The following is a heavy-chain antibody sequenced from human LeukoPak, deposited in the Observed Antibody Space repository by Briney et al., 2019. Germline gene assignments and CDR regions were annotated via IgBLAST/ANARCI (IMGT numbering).Heavy chain of an antibody. CDR1: GFTFSSYW. V-gene: IGHV3-7*03. CDR3: ARDHYVVVPAAIPDYYYGMDV. J-gene: IGHJ6*04. CDR2: IKQDGSEK. D-gene: IGHD2-2*01. Sequence: GGSLRLSCAASGFTFSSYWMSWVRQAPGKGLEWVANIKQDGSEKYYVDSVKGQFTISRDNAKNSLYLQMNSLRAEDTAVYYCARDHYVVVPAAIPDYYYGMDVWGKGTTVTVSS.